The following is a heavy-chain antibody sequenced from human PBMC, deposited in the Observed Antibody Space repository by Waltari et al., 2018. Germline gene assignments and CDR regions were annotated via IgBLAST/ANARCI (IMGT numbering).Heavy chain of an antibody. V-gene: IGHV3-74*01. Sequence: EVQLVESGGGLVQPGGSLRLSCAAAGFTPSSSYMHWVRQVPGKGRVWVSRIKTDGSSANYADSVKDRFTISRDNGKNTLYLQMNSLRAEDTAVYYCARDGGGNGYIHYWGQGTLVTVSS. D-gene: IGHD3-16*01. CDR3: ARDGGGNGYIHY. CDR2: IKTDGSSA. J-gene: IGHJ4*02. CDR1: GFTPSSSY.